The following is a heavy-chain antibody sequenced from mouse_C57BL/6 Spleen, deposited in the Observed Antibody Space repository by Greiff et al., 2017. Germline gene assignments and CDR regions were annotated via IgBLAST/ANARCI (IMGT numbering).Heavy chain of an antibody. Sequence: EVQLQQSGPGLVKPSQSLSLTCSVTGYSITSGYYWNWIRQFPGNKLEWMGYISYDGSNNYNPSLKNRISITRDTSKNQFFLKLNSVTTEDTATYYCARDYSAHYYAMDYWGQGTSVTVSS. V-gene: IGHV3-6*01. CDR3: ARDYSAHYYAMDY. J-gene: IGHJ4*01. D-gene: IGHD1-1*01. CDR2: ISYDGSN. CDR1: GYSITSGYY.